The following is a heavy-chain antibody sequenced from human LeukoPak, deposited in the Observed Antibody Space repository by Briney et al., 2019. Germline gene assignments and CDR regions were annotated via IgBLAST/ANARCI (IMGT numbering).Heavy chain of an antibody. D-gene: IGHD6-6*01. J-gene: IGHJ4*02. V-gene: IGHV3-21*01. CDR1: GFTFSSYS. Sequence: GGSLRLSCAASGFTFSSYSMNWVRQAPGKGLEWVSSISSSSSYIYYADSVKGRFTISRDNAKNSLYLQMNSLRAEDTAVYYCARVPIAARPPFDYWGQGTLVTVSS. CDR2: ISSSSSYI. CDR3: ARVPIAARPPFDY.